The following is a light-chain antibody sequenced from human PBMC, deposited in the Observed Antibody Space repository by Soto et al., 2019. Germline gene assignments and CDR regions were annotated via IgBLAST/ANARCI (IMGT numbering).Light chain of an antibody. V-gene: IGKV3-20*01. J-gene: IGKJ1*01. Sequence: EIVLTQSPGTLSLSPGERATLSCRASQSVSSGSLAWYQQKPGQAPRLLIYGASSRATGIPDRFGGSGSGTDFTLTISRLEPEDSATYYCQQYNDNWTFGQGTKVEIK. CDR2: GAS. CDR1: QSVSSGS. CDR3: QQYNDNWT.